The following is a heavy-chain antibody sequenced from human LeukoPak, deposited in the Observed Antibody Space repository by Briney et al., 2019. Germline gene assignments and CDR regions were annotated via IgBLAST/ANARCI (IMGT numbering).Heavy chain of an antibody. Sequence: PSETLSLTCTVSGGSVSSGSYYWSWIRQPPGKGLEWIEYIYYSGSTNYNPSLKSRVTISVDTSKNQFSLKLSSVTAADTAVYHCAREAMYSYGNNFDYWGQGTLVTVSS. CDR1: GGSVSSGSYY. CDR2: IYYSGST. CDR3: AREAMYSYGNNFDY. J-gene: IGHJ4*02. V-gene: IGHV4-61*01. D-gene: IGHD5-18*01.